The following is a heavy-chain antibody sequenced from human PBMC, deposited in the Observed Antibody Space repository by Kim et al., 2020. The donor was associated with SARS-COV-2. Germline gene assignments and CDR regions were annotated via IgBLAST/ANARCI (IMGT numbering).Heavy chain of an antibody. CDR2: GISGDA. V-gene: IGHV3-23*01. CDR3: ARVGGDY. J-gene: IGHJ4*02. Sequence: GISGDAYYADSVRGRFTISRDNSKNTLYLQMDNLRAEDTAIYYCARVGGDYWGQGALVTVSS. D-gene: IGHD1-26*01.